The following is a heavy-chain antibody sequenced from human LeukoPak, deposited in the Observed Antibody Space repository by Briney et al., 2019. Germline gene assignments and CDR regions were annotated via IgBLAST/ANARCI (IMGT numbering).Heavy chain of an antibody. CDR1: GFAFRNAW. CDR2: IKSRGDGGTT. Sequence: PGGSLRLSCAASGFAFRNAWMNWVRQAPGKGLEWVARIKSRGDGGTTDYAAPVKGRFTISRDDSVSSVHLQMNSLKIEDTAVYYCIADTPGYAPYDFDYWGQGTLVTVSS. D-gene: IGHD3-16*01. V-gene: IGHV3-15*05. J-gene: IGHJ4*02. CDR3: IADTPGYAPYDFDY.